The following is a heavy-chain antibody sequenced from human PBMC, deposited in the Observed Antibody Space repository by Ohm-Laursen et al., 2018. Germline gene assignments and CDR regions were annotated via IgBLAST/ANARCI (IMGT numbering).Heavy chain of an antibody. V-gene: IGHV1-46*01. D-gene: IGHD6-13*01. CDR2: INPSGGST. CDR3: ATGYRFSPPRTC. J-gene: IGHJ4*02. Sequence: SSVKVSCKASGYTFTSYGISWVRQAPGQGLEWMGIINPSGGSTTYAQKFQGRVSMTRDTSTSTVYMELSSLRSEDTAVYYCATGYRFSPPRTCWGQGTLVTVSS. CDR1: GYTFTSYG.